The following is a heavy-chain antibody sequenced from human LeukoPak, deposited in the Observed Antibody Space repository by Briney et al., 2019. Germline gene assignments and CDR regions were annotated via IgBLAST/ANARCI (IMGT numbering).Heavy chain of an antibody. CDR2: ISGSGGNT. CDR1: RFTFRAYS. CDR3: ARGGILYGMDV. D-gene: IGHD6-13*01. Sequence: PGGSLRLSCAASRFTFRAYSMSWVRQAPGKGLEWVSAISGSGGNTYYADSVKGRFTISRDNSKNTLYLQMNSLRAEDTAAYYCARGGILYGMDVWGQGTTVTVSS. V-gene: IGHV3-23*01. J-gene: IGHJ6*02.